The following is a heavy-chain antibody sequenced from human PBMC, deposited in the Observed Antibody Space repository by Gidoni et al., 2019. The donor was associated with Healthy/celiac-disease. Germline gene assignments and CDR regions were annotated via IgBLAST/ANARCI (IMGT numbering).Heavy chain of an antibody. J-gene: IGHJ6*02. V-gene: IGHV3-30*18. CDR2: ISYDGSNK. CDR1: GFTFSSYG. D-gene: IGHD4-17*01. Sequence: QVQLVESGGGVVQPGRSLRLSCAASGFTFSSYGMHWVRQAPGKGLEWVAVISYDGSNKYYADSVKGRFTISRDNSKNTLYLQMNSLRAEDTAVYYCAKVVNGDYPQGIYYYGMDVWGQGTTVTVSS. CDR3: AKVVNGDYPQGIYYYGMDV.